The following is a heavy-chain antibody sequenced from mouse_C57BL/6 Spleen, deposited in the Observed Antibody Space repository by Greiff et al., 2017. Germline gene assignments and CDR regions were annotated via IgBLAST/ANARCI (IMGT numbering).Heavy chain of an antibody. V-gene: IGHV1-42*01. CDR3: ARLGDYDGFAY. Sequence: EVQLKESGPELVKPGASVKISCKASGYSFTGYYMNWVKQSPEKSLEWIGEINPSTGGTTYNQKFKAKATLTVDKSSSTAYMQLKSLTSEDSAVYYCARLGDYDGFAYWGQGALVTVSA. CDR2: INPSTGGT. CDR1: GYSFTGYY. D-gene: IGHD2-4*01. J-gene: IGHJ3*01.